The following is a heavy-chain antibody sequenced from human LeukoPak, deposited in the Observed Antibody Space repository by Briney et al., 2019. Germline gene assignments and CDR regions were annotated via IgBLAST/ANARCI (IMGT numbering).Heavy chain of an antibody. Sequence: TGGSLRLSCAASGFTFSSYGIHWVRQAPGKGLEWVAFIRSDGYHTYYTDSVKGRFIITRDNFKNTLYLQMNSLRLEDMAVYYCAKPSGSGVDYWGRGTRVTVSS. D-gene: IGHD1-26*01. V-gene: IGHV3-30*02. CDR3: AKPSGSGVDY. CDR1: GFTFSSYG. J-gene: IGHJ4*02. CDR2: IRSDGYHT.